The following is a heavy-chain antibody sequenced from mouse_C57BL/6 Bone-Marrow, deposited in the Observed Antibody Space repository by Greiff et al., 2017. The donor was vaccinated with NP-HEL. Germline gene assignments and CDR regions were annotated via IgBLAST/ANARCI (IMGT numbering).Heavy chain of an antibody. Sequence: EVKLMESGPGLVKPSQSLSLTCSVTGYSITSGYYWNWIRQFPGNKLEWMGYISYDGSNNYNPSLKNRISITRDTSKNQFFLKLNSVTTEDTATYYCARWLRRHYYFDYWGQGTTLTVSS. D-gene: IGHD2-2*01. V-gene: IGHV3-6*01. CDR2: ISYDGSN. CDR1: GYSITSGYY. CDR3: ARWLRRHYYFDY. J-gene: IGHJ2*01.